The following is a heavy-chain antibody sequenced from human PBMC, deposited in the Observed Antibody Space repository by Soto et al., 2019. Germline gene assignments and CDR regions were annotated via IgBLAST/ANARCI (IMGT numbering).Heavy chain of an antibody. J-gene: IGHJ4*02. CDR1: GYTFTSYA. V-gene: IGHV1-3*01. CDR3: AGGPNPYYFDY. Sequence: QVQLVQSGAEVKKPGASVKVSCKASGYTFTSYAMHWVRQAPGQRLEWMGWINAGNGNTKYSQKVQGRVTITRDTSASTAYMELSSLRSEDTAVYYCAGGPNPYYFDYWGQGTLVTVSS. CDR2: INAGNGNT.